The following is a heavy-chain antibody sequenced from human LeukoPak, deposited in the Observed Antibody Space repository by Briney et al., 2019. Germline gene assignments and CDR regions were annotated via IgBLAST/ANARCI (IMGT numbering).Heavy chain of an antibody. CDR1: GFIVSGYY. V-gene: IGHV3-53*01. D-gene: IGHD5-18*01. J-gene: IGHJ4*02. CDR2: IYSGGTT. Sequence: PGGSLRLSCAASGFIVSGYYMTWVRQAPGKGLEWVSIIYSGGTTYYADSVRGRFTISRDSSKNTLYLQMNSLRAEDTAVYYCAKSVTAMVYFDYWGQGTLVTVSS. CDR3: AKSVTAMVYFDY.